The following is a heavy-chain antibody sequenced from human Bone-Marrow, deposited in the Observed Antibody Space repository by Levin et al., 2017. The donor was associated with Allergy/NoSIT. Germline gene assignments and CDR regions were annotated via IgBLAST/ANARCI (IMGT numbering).Heavy chain of an antibody. CDR2: IFPNGST. D-gene: IGHD6-19*01. CDR3: ASGPSVSGWYGAFNV. CDR1: GDSIPSRLYY. Sequence: SQTLSLTCTVSGDSIPSRLYYWNWIRQPAGKGLEWIGRIFPNGSTNYSPSLKSRVTISLATSKNQFSLKLTFVTAADTAVYYCASGPSVSGWYGAFNVWGQGTLVTVSS. V-gene: IGHV4-61*02. J-gene: IGHJ3*01.